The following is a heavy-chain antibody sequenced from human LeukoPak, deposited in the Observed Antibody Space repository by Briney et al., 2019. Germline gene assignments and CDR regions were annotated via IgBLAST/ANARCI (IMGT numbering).Heavy chain of an antibody. V-gene: IGHV4-39*07. CDR3: ARGYYDSSGYYPLSD. J-gene: IGHJ4*02. CDR1: AVSISSSSYY. Sequence: TASETLSLTCTVAAVSISSSSYYWGWLRQPPGKGLEWIGSISYCGRTYNHPSLKSQVTISEDTSKNQFSLKLSSVTAADTAVYYCARGYYDSSGYYPLSDWGQGTLVTVSS. CDR2: ISYCGRT. D-gene: IGHD3-22*01.